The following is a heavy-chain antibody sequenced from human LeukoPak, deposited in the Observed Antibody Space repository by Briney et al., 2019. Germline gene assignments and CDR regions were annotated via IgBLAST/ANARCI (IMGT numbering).Heavy chain of an antibody. D-gene: IGHD1-26*01. CDR1: GYTFTTYG. Sequence: GASVKVSCKASGYTFTTYGISWVRQAPGQGLEWMGWISGDNGDTNYAQKLQGRVTMTTDTSTSTAYMGLRSLRYDDTAVYYCARDRYGVRSGSCDYWGQGTLVTVSS. CDR3: ARDRYGVRSGSCDY. J-gene: IGHJ4*02. V-gene: IGHV1-18*01. CDR2: ISGDNGDT.